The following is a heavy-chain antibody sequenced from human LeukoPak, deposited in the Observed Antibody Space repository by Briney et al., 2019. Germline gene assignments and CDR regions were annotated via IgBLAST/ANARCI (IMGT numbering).Heavy chain of an antibody. Sequence: SETLSLTCTVSSGSISTSNYYWGWIRQPPGKGLEWIGSIYYSGSTYYNPSLKSRVTISVDTSKNQFSLKLSSVTAADTAVYYCARDHRGRITGEKLYYFDYWGQGTLVTVSS. CDR1: SGSISTSNYY. CDR2: IYYSGST. CDR3: ARDHRGRITGEKLYYFDY. V-gene: IGHV4-39*07. J-gene: IGHJ4*02. D-gene: IGHD7-27*01.